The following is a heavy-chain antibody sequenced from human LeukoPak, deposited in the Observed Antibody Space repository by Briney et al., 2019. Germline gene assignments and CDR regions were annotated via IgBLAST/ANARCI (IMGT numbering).Heavy chain of an antibody. J-gene: IGHJ4*02. V-gene: IGHV3-23*01. D-gene: IGHD6-13*01. Sequence: EGSLRLSCAASGFAFSSYAMHWVRQAPGKGLEWVSSISGSRGSTYYADSVKGRSTISKDDSKNTVYLQMYSLRVEDTAVYYCAKDQDSSSWYGRYYFDYWGQGILVTVSS. CDR1: GFAFSSYA. CDR2: ISGSRGST. CDR3: AKDQDSSSWYGRYYFDY.